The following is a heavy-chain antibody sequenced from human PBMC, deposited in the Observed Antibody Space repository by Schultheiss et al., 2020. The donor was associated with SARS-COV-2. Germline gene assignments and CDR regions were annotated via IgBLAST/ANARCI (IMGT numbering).Heavy chain of an antibody. J-gene: IGHJ6*02. CDR1: GFTVSSNY. D-gene: IGHD6-19*01. CDR3: AKGQFSSGWWGDYYYYGMDV. V-gene: IGHV3-53*04. Sequence: GGSLRLSCAASGFTVSSNYMSWVRQAPGKGLEWVSVIYSGGSTYYADSVKGRFTISRHNSKNTLYLQMNSLRAEDTAVYYCAKGQFSSGWWGDYYYYGMDVWGQGTTVTVSS. CDR2: IYSGGST.